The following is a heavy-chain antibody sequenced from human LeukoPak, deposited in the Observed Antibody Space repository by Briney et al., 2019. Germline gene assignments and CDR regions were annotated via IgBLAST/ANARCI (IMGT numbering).Heavy chain of an antibody. V-gene: IGHV3-23*01. Sequence: GGSLRLSCAGSGFTFSSRGMSWVRQPPRKGLHWVSGISVSGAMTYYVDSVKGRFIISRDNSKNTVYLQMNSLTTEDTAVYYCVRDQQWLVPDYWGQGALVTVSS. J-gene: IGHJ4*02. D-gene: IGHD6-19*01. CDR3: VRDQQWLVPDY. CDR1: GFTFSSRG. CDR2: ISVSGAMT.